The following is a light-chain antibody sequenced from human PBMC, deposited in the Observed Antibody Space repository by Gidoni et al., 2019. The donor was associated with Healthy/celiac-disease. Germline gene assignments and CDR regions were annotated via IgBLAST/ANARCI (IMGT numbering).Light chain of an antibody. Sequence: DIQMTQSPSSLSASVGDSVTITCRASQSMSTDLNWFQQTPGKAPKLLIFAASSSQSGVPSRFMGSGSGTDFTLTISSLQPEEFATYFCQQSYSTPYTFGQGTKLEIK. CDR3: QQSYSTPYT. CDR1: QSMSTD. J-gene: IGKJ2*01. V-gene: IGKV1-39*01. CDR2: AAS.